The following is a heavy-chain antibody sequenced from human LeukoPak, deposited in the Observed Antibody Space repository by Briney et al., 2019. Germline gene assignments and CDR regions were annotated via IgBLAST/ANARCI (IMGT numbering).Heavy chain of an antibody. Sequence: GGSLRLSCAASGFTFSSYGMHWVRQAPGKGLEWVAVISYDGSNKYYADSVKGRFTISRDNSKNTLYLQMNSLRAEDTAVYYCARALYSGSYGFDYWGQGTLVTVSS. CDR3: ARALYSGSYGFDY. D-gene: IGHD1-26*01. CDR1: GFTFSSYG. V-gene: IGHV3-30*03. J-gene: IGHJ4*02. CDR2: ISYDGSNK.